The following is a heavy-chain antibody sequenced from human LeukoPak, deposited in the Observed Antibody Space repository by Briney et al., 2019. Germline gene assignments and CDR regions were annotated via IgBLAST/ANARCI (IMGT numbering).Heavy chain of an antibody. D-gene: IGHD6-13*01. V-gene: IGHV3-23*01. J-gene: IGHJ3*02. CDR1: GFTFSTYA. CDR3: VREASGGTKGVSGTFDI. Sequence: GGSLRLSCAASGFTFSTYAMSWVRQAPGKGLEWVSSVSGSGGNTHYADSVKGRFTISRDNAKNSLYLQMNSLRAEDTAVYHCVREASGGTKGVSGTFDIWGQGTLVTVSS. CDR2: VSGSGGNT.